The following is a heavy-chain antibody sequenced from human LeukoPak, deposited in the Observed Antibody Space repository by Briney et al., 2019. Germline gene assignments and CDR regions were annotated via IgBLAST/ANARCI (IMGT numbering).Heavy chain of an antibody. CDR1: GFTFSSYW. D-gene: IGHD1-26*01. CDR3: ARDPYSGTYGNTYYYYMDV. Sequence: GGSLRLSCAASGFTFSSYWMSWVRQTPGKGLEWVSSITSSSTYTFYADSVKGRFTISRDNARNSLSLQMNSLRAEDTAVYYCARDPYSGTYGNTYYYYMDVWGKGTTVTISS. CDR2: ITSSSTYT. J-gene: IGHJ6*03. V-gene: IGHV3-21*01.